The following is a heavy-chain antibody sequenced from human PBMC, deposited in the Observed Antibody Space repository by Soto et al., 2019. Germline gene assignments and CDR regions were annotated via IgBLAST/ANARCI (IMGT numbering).Heavy chain of an antibody. Sequence: ASETLSLTCAVYGGSFSGYYWSWIRQPPGKGLEWIGEINHSGSTNYNPSLKSRVTISVDTSKNQFSLKLSSVTAADTAVYYCARGRITMIVVVISRDYFDYWGQGTLVTVSS. J-gene: IGHJ4*02. CDR2: INHSGST. V-gene: IGHV4-34*01. D-gene: IGHD3-22*01. CDR3: ARGRITMIVVVISRDYFDY. CDR1: GGSFSGYY.